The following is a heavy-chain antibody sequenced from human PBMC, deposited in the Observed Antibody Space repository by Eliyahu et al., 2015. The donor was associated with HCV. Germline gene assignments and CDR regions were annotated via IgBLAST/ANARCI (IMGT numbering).Heavy chain of an antibody. CDR1: GGSXSSXSYX. CDR2: IYYSGST. Sequence: QLQLQESGPGLVKPSETLSLTCTVSGGSXSSXSYXWGWIRQPPGKGLEWIGSIYYSGSTXYNPSLKSRVTISVDTSKNQFSLKLSSVTAADTAVYYCARHVGGLQRSPGPYYFDYWGQGTLVTVSS. V-gene: IGHV4-39*01. J-gene: IGHJ4*02. CDR3: ARHVGGLQRSPGPYYFDY. D-gene: IGHD5-24*01.